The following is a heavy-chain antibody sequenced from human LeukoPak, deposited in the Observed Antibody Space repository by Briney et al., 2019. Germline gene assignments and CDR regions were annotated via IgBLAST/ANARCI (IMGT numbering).Heavy chain of an antibody. D-gene: IGHD5-24*01. Sequence: SETLSLTCAVSGGSISSSTNWWSWVRQPPGKGLEWIGEIYHSGGTNYNPSLKSRITISVDKSQNQFSLKVNSLTAADTAVYYCARDFKGRRWLQFDFDYWGQGTLVTVSS. CDR1: GGSISSSTNW. V-gene: IGHV4-4*02. CDR2: IYHSGGT. J-gene: IGHJ4*02. CDR3: ARDFKGRRWLQFDFDY.